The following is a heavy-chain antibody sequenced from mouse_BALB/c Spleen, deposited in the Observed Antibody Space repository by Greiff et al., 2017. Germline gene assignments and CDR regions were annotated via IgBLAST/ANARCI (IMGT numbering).Heavy chain of an antibody. CDR3: ARWRGNAMDY. V-gene: IGHV1-61*01. CDR1: GYSFTSYW. CDR2: IQPSASET. J-gene: IGHJ4*01. Sequence: VQLQQPGAELVRPGASVKLSCKASGYSFTSYWMNWVKQRPGQGLEWIGMIQPSASETRLNQKFKDKATLTVDKSSSTAYMQLSSPTSEDSAVYYCARWRGNAMDYWGQGTSVTVSS.